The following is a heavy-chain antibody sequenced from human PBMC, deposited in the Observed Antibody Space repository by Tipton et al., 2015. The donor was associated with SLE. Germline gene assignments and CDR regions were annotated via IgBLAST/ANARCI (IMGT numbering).Heavy chain of an antibody. V-gene: IGHV4-59*11. D-gene: IGHD3-10*01. CDR1: GGSISSHY. Sequence: TLSLTCTVSGGSISSHYWSWIRQPPGKGLEWIGYIYSSGSTNYNPSLKSRVTISVDTSKNQFSLKLNSVTAADTAVYYCARGSSAFEIWGQGTLVTVSS. J-gene: IGHJ3*02. CDR3: ARGSSAFEI. CDR2: IYSSGST.